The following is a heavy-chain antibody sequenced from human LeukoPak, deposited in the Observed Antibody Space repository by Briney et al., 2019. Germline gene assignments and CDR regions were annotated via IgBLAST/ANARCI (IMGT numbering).Heavy chain of an antibody. Sequence: SVKVSCKASGGTFSSYAISWVRQAPGQGLEWMGGIIPIFGTANYAQKFQGRVTITTDESTSTAYMELSSLRSEDTAVYYCARNYYDSSGYYGGWFDPWGQGTLVTVSS. CDR1: GGTFSSYA. CDR2: IIPIFGTA. D-gene: IGHD3-22*01. CDR3: ARNYYDSSGYYGGWFDP. V-gene: IGHV1-69*05. J-gene: IGHJ5*02.